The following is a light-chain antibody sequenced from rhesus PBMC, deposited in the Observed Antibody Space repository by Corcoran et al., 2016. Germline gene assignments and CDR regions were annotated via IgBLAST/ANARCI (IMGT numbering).Light chain of an antibody. CDR2: GVT. Sequence: QAAPTQPPSVSGSPGQSVTISCTGASSDIGDHTYVSWYQQHPDKAPKVMIYGVTKRPSGVSDRFSGSKSGNTASLTISGLQAEDEADYFCCSYTTSGTYIFGPGTRLTVL. CDR3: CSYTTSGTYI. CDR1: SSDIGDHTY. V-gene: IGLV2S7*01. J-gene: IGLJ1*01.